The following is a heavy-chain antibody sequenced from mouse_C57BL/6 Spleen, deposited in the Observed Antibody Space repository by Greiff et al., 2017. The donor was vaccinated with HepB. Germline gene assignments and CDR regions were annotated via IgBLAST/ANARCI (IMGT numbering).Heavy chain of an antibody. J-gene: IGHJ3*01. Sequence: EVKLEESGGGLVKPGGSLKLSCAASGFTFSDYGMHWVRQAPEKGLEWVAYISSGSSTIYYADTVKGRFTISRDNAKNTLFLQMTSLRSEDTAMYYCASNYGYDEAYWGQGTLVTVSA. D-gene: IGHD2-2*01. CDR1: GFTFSDYG. V-gene: IGHV5-17*01. CDR2: ISSGSSTI. CDR3: ASNYGYDEAY.